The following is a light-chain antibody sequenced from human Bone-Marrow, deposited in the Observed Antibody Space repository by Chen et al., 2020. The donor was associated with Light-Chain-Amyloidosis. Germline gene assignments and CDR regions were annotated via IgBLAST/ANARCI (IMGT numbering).Light chain of an antibody. J-gene: IGLJ2*01. V-gene: IGLV3-25*03. CDR3: QSADSSGTYEVI. CDR1: DLPTKY. CDR2: RDT. Sequence: SYELTQPPSVSVPPGQTARITCSGDDLPTKYAYWYQQKPGQAPVLVTHRDTERPSGISERFSGSSSGTTATLTISGVQAEDEADYHCQSADSSGTYEVIFGGGTKLTVL.